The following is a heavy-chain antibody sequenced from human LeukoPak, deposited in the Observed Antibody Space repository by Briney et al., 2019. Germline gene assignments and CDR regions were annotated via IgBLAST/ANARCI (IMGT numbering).Heavy chain of an antibody. CDR3: ASRYDYVWGPTDY. CDR2: IYYSGST. CDR1: GGSFSGYY. D-gene: IGHD3-16*01. J-gene: IGHJ4*02. Sequence: SETLSLTCAVYGGSFSGYYWSWIRQPPGKGLEWIGSIYYSGSTYYNPSLKSRVTISVDTSKNQFSLKLSSVTAADTAVYYCASRYDYVWGPTDYWGQGTLVTVSS. V-gene: IGHV4-34*01.